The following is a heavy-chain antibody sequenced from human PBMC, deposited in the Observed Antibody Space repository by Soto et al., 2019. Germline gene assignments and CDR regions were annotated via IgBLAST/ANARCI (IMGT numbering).Heavy chain of an antibody. V-gene: IGHV3-23*01. D-gene: IGHD3-3*01. CDR3: ARVFPDTLRFLDYYYYGMDV. Sequence: PGGSLRLSCAASGIIFSNYAMSWVRQAPGKGLEWVSAISGSGGSTYYAGSVKGRFTISRDNAKNTLYLQMNSLRAEDTAVYYCARVFPDTLRFLDYYYYGMDVWGQGTTVIVSS. J-gene: IGHJ6*02. CDR1: GIIFSNYA. CDR2: ISGSGGST.